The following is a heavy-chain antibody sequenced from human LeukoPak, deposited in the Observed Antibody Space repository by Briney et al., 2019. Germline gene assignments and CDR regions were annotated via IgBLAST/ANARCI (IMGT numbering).Heavy chain of an antibody. V-gene: IGHV4-4*07. J-gene: IGHJ6*03. Sequence: PSETLSLTCTVSGGSISSYYWSWIRQPAGKGLEWIGRIYTSGSTNYNTSLKSRVTMSVDTSKNQFSLKLSSVTAADTAVYYCASISIIHPLGGYYYMDVWGKGTTVTIS. CDR1: GGSISSYY. D-gene: IGHD2/OR15-2a*01. CDR3: ASISIIHPLGGYYYMDV. CDR2: IYTSGST.